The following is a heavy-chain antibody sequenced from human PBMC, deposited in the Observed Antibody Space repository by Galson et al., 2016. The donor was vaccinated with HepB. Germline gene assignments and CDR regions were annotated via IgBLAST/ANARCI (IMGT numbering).Heavy chain of an antibody. Sequence: SLRLSCAASGFTFSGSAMHWVRQASGKGLEWVGRIRSKANSYATAYAASVKGRFTISRDDSKNTAYLQMNSLKTEDTAVYYCTRTTAPGSMFAVRGHYYGMDVWGQGSTVTVSS. V-gene: IGHV3-73*01. J-gene: IGHJ6*02. CDR2: IRSKANSYAT. CDR1: GFTFSGSA. D-gene: IGHD3-10*01. CDR3: TRTTAPGSMFAVRGHYYGMDV.